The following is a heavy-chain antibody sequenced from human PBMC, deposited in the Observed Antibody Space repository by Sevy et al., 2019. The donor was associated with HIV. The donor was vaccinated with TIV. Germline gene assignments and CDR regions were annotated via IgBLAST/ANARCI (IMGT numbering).Heavy chain of an antibody. J-gene: IGHJ6*03. CDR1: RFTFSSYS. CDR3: AGLRYYYYMDV. V-gene: IGHV3-21*01. CDR2: ISSSSSHI. Sequence: GGSLRLSCAASRFTFSSYSMNWVRQAPGKGLEWVSSISSSSSHIYYADSVKGRFTISRDNAKNSLYLQMNSLRAEDTAVYYCAGLRYYYYMDVWGKGTTVTVSS.